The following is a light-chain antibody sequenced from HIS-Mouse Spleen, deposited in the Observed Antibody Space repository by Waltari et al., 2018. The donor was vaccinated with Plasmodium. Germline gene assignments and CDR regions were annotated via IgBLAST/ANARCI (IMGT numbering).Light chain of an antibody. CDR3: SSYAGSNNL. CDR2: KVS. Sequence: QSALTHPPSASGSPGQSVTIPCTGTSNADGGSNSVSWYQPPPGKAPKLMIYKVSKRPSVVPARFPESKSGDTATLTVSGLQAEDEGDYYCSSYAGSNNLFGGGTKLTVL. V-gene: IGLV2-8*01. CDR1: SNADGGSNS. J-gene: IGLJ2*01.